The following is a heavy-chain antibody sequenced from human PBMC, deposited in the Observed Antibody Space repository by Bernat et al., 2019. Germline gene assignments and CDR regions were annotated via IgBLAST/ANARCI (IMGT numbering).Heavy chain of an antibody. J-gene: IGHJ4*02. D-gene: IGHD1-20*01. Sequence: EVQLVESGGGLVQPGGSLKLSCAASGFTFSGSAMHWVRQASGKGLEWVGRIRSKAKSYATAYAASVKGRFSISRDDSKNTAYLQMNGLKTEDTAVYYCTRGITGTTPYFDYWGQGTLVTVSS. CDR2: IRSKAKSYAT. CDR3: TRGITGTTPYFDY. CDR1: GFTFSGSA. V-gene: IGHV3-73*02.